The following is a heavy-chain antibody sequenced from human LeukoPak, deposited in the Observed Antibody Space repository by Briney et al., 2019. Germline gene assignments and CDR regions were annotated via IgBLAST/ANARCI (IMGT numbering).Heavy chain of an antibody. V-gene: IGHV3-73*01. D-gene: IGHD6-19*01. Sequence: PGGSLRLSCAASGFIFSGSGMHWVRQASGKGLEWVGRIRSKANSYATAYAASVKGRFTIPRDDSKNTAYLQMNSLKTEDTAVYYCTRRGRAVAGFLYYMDVWGKGTTVTVSS. J-gene: IGHJ6*03. CDR1: GFIFSGSG. CDR3: TRRGRAVAGFLYYMDV. CDR2: IRSKANSYAT.